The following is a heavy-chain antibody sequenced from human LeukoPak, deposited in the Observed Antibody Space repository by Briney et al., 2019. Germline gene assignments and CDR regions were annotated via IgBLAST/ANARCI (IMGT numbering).Heavy chain of an antibody. D-gene: IGHD6-6*01. Sequence: SVKVSCKASGVTSSNFVVSWVRQAPGQGLEYLGGVIPRFGATNYAQKFRGRVTITADKSTSTAYMELSSLRSEDTAVYYCARVGSSSSTHYFDYWGQGTLVTVSS. V-gene: IGHV1-69*06. J-gene: IGHJ4*02. CDR2: VIPRFGAT. CDR3: ARVGSSSSTHYFDY. CDR1: GVTSSNFV.